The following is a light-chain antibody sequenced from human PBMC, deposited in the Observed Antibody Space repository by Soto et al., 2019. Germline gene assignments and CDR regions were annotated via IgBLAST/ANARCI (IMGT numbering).Light chain of an antibody. CDR2: AAS. J-gene: IGKJ3*01. V-gene: IGKV1-17*03. Sequence: DIQMTQSPSAMSASVGDRVTITCRASQGIGDYLAWFQQKPGKAPKRLIYAASSLQSGVPSRFSGSGSGTEFTLTISSLQPEDFATYYCQQSYSTLLFTFGPGTKVDIK. CDR3: QQSYSTLLFT. CDR1: QGIGDY.